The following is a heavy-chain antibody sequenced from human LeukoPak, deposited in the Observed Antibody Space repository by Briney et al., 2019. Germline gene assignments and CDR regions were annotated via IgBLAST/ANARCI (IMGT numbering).Heavy chain of an antibody. CDR1: GGSISSYF. V-gene: IGHV4-59*01. CDR3: ARATDYYYMDV. CDR2: IYYSGGT. Sequence: SETLSLTCTVSGGSISSYFWSWLRQPPGKGLEWIGYIYYSGGTNYNPSLKSRVTISVDTSKTQFSLKLSSVTAADTAVYYCARATDYYYMDVWGKGTTVTVSS. D-gene: IGHD4-17*01. J-gene: IGHJ6*03.